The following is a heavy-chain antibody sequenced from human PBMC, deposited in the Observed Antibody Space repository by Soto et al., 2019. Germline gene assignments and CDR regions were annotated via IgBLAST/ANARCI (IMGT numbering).Heavy chain of an antibody. V-gene: IGHV1-69*13. D-gene: IGHD2-2*01. Sequence: FSVKVSCKASGRTFSSYSIRWVRQAPGQGLEWMGGIIPIFGTANYAQKFQGRVTITADQSTSTAYMELRLLRSEDTAVYYLSRPSHDSVSVVRAAHDYYYDMDVCGQGTTVTVSS. CDR1: GRTFSSYS. CDR2: IIPIFGTA. CDR3: SRPSHDSVSVVRAAHDYYYDMDV. J-gene: IGHJ6*02.